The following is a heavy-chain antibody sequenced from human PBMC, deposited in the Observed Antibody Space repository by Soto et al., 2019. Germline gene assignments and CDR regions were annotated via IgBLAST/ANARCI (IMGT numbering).Heavy chain of an antibody. CDR2: IYYSVST. Sequence: SQTLSLTCTVSGGCISSGGYYWSWIRQHPGKGLEWIGYIYYSVSTYYNPSLKSRVTISVDTSKNQFSLKLSSVTAADTAVYYCARGSPYYDSSGYSNWFDPWGQGTLVTVSS. V-gene: IGHV4-31*03. D-gene: IGHD3-22*01. J-gene: IGHJ5*02. CDR1: GGCISSGGYY. CDR3: ARGSPYYDSSGYSNWFDP.